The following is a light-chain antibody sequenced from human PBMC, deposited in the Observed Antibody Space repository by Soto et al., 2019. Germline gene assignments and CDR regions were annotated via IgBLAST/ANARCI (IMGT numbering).Light chain of an antibody. CDR3: QSYDSSLSGAV. Sequence: QSVLTQPPSVSGAPGQRVTISCTGSSSNIGAGYDVHWYQQLPGTAPKLLIYGNSNRPSGVPDRFSGSKSGTSASLAITGLQAEDDADYYCQSYDSSLSGAVFGGGTPLTVL. V-gene: IGLV1-40*01. J-gene: IGLJ7*01. CDR2: GNS. CDR1: SSNIGAGYD.